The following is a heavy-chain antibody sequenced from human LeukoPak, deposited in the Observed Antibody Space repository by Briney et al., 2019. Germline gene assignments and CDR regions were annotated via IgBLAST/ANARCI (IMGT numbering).Heavy chain of an antibody. V-gene: IGHV1-58*01. CDR2: IVVGSGNT. Sequence: SVKVSCKPSGFTFTSSAVQWVRQARGQRLEWIGWIVVGSGNTNYAQKFQERVTITRDMSTSTAYMELSSLRSEDTAVYYCAKDRPPLRNAHITVTTEFDYWGQGTLVTVSS. CDR3: AKDRPPLRNAHITVTTEFDY. CDR1: GFTFTSSA. J-gene: IGHJ4*02. D-gene: IGHD4-17*01.